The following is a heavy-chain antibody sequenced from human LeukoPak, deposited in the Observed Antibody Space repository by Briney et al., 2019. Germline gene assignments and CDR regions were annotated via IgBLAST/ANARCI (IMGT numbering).Heavy chain of an antibody. CDR3: ASASAEYYDSSGYYLY. D-gene: IGHD3-22*01. J-gene: IGHJ4*02. Sequence: SETLSLTCTVSGGSISSYYWSWIRQPPGKGLEWIGYIYYSGSTNYNPSLKSRVTISVDTSKNQLSLKLSSVTAADTAVYYCASASAEYYDSSGYYLYWGQGTLVTVSS. CDR2: IYYSGST. V-gene: IGHV4-59*01. CDR1: GGSISSYY.